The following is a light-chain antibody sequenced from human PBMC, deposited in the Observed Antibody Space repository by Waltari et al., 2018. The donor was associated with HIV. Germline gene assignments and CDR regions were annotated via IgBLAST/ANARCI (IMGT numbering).Light chain of an antibody. Sequence: NVMTQSPATLSAFPGEDITVSCRAAEIISGNLAWYHLKPGQTPRLLIFGASTRAPGLPTRFSGSGSGKEFPPTISGLQSDDSGVYCCQHYDSWPLTFGPGTKVDI. J-gene: IGKJ3*01. CDR2: GAS. V-gene: IGKV3D-15*01. CDR3: QHYDSWPLT. CDR1: EIISGN.